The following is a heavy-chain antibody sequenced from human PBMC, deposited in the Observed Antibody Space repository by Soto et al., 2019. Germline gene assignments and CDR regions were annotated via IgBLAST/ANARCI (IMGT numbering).Heavy chain of an antibody. CDR3: AKAGGYEPDYYYYYGMDV. D-gene: IGHD5-12*01. CDR2: INPNSGGT. V-gene: IGHV1-2*04. J-gene: IGHJ6*02. Sequence: GASVKVSCKASGYTFTDYYMHWVRQAPGQGLEWMGWINPNSGGTNYAQKFQGWVTMTRDTSISTAYMELSRLRSDDTAVYYCAKAGGYEPDYYYYYGMDVWGQGTTVTVSS. CDR1: GYTFTDYY.